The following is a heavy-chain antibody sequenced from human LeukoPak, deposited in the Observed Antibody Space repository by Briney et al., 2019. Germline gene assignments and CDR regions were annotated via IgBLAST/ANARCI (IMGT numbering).Heavy chain of an antibody. CDR2: IQENGGEK. V-gene: IGHV3-7*04. J-gene: IGHJ2*01. CDR1: GFTFSSYW. D-gene: IGHD3-10*01. CDR3: ARDRRYGSGNYFHYWYFDL. Sequence: GGSLRLSCAASGFTFSSYWMSWVRQAPGKGLEWVADIQENGGEKYYIDSVKGRFTIYRDNAKNSLYLQMNSLRVEDTAVYYCARDRRYGSGNYFHYWYFDLWGRGTQVTVSS.